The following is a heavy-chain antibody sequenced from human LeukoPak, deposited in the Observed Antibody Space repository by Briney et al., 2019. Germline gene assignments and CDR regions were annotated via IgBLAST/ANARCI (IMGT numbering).Heavy chain of an antibody. Sequence: ASVKVSCKASGYTFTSYGISWVRQAPGQGREWMGWISAYNGNTNYAQKLQGRVTMTTDTSTSTAYMELRSLRSDDTAVYYCARDGHVVVPALPGYWGQGTLVTVSS. CDR1: GYTFTSYG. CDR2: ISAYNGNT. CDR3: ARDGHVVVPALPGY. V-gene: IGHV1-18*01. J-gene: IGHJ4*02. D-gene: IGHD2-2*01.